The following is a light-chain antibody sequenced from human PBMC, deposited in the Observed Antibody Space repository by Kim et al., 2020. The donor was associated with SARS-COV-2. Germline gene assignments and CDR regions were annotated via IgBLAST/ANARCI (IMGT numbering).Light chain of an antibody. CDR1: QTVTSNY. Sequence: EIVLTQSPGTLSLSPGERATLSCRASQTVTSNYLAWYQQKPGQAPRLLIYGASSRATGISDRFSGSGSGTDFTITISRLEPEDFAVYYCQQYGSSPATFGQGTKVEIK. CDR2: GAS. J-gene: IGKJ1*01. V-gene: IGKV3-20*01. CDR3: QQYGSSPAT.